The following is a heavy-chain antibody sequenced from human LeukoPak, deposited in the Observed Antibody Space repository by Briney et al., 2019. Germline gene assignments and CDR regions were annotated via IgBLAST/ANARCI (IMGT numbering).Heavy chain of an antibody. D-gene: IGHD3-16*02. CDR2: INHSGST. J-gene: IGHJ1*01. CDR1: GGSFSGYY. CDR3: ARGPYDYVWGSHRAARYFQH. Sequence: PSETLSLTCAVYGGSFSGYYWSWIRQPPGKGLEWIGEINHSGSTNYKPSLKSRVTISVDTSKNQFSLKLRSVTAADTAVYYCARGPYDYVWGSHRAARYFQHWGQGTLVTVSS. V-gene: IGHV4-34*01.